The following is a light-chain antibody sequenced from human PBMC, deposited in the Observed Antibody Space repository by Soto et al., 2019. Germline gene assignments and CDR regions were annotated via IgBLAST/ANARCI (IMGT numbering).Light chain of an antibody. J-gene: IGLJ3*02. V-gene: IGLV1-44*01. CDR1: SSNIGNNA. CDR3: ATWDDRLTGLV. Sequence: QLVLTQAPSASGTPGQRVTISCSGGSSNIGNNAVNWYQHYPGTAPKLFIYSNDQRPAGVPDRFSGSKSGTSASLAISGLQSEDEADYYCATWDDRLTGLVFGGGTKVT. CDR2: SND.